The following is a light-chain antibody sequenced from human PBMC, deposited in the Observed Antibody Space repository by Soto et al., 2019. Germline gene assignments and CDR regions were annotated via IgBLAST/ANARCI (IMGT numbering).Light chain of an antibody. CDR3: QQYGSSGT. V-gene: IGKV3-20*01. J-gene: IGKJ1*01. CDR2: GAS. Sequence: EIVLPHSTATLSVSPGARSTLSGRASQSVRSNLAWYQQKPGQAPRLLIYGASSRATGIPDRFSGSGSGTDFTLTIRRLEPEDFAVYYCQQYGSSGTFGQGTKVDIK. CDR1: QSVRSN.